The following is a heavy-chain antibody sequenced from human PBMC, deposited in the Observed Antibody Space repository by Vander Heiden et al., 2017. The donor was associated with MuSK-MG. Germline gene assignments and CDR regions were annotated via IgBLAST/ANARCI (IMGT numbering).Heavy chain of an antibody. V-gene: IGHV5-51*01. CDR3: ARRRAGAHSGYDSEIDY. Sequence: EVQLVQSGAEVKKPGESLKISCKGSGYSFTSYWIGWVRQMPGKGLEWMGFIYPGDSDTRYSPSFQGQVTISADKSISTAYLQWSSLKASDTAMYYCARRRAGAHSGYDSEIDYWGQGTLVTVSS. J-gene: IGHJ4*02. D-gene: IGHD5-12*01. CDR1: GYSFTSYW. CDR2: IYPGDSDT.